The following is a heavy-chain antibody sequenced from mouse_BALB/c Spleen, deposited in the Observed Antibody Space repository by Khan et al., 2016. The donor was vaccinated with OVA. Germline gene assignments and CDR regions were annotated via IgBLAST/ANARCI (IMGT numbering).Heavy chain of an antibody. CDR2: ISSDGDYT. Sequence: EVELVESGGGLVKPGGSLKLSCAASGFTFSTYAMPWVRQTPEKRLEWVATISSDGDYTYFPDNVTGRFTISRDNAKNTLCLQMTSLRSEDTAMYYCARSRYGNFAYWGQGTLVTGSA. V-gene: IGHV5-9-3*01. D-gene: IGHD2-1*01. J-gene: IGHJ3*01. CDR1: GFTFSTYA. CDR3: ARSRYGNFAY.